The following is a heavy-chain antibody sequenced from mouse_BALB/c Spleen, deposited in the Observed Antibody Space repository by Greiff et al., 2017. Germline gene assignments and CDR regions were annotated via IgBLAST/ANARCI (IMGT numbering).Heavy chain of an antibody. Sequence: EVHLVESGGGLVQPGGSRKLSCAASGFTFSSFGMHWVRQAPEKGLEWVAYISSGSSTIYYADTVKGRFTISRDNPKNTLFLQMTSLRSEDTAMYYCARSGLRDYYAMDYWGQGTSVTVSS. CDR3: ARSGLRDYYAMDY. CDR1: GFTFSSFG. V-gene: IGHV5-17*02. D-gene: IGHD2-2*01. CDR2: ISSGSSTI. J-gene: IGHJ4*01.